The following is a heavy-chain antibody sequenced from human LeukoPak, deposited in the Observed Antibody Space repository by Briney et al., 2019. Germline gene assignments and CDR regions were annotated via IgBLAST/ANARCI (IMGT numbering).Heavy chain of an antibody. V-gene: IGHV1-18*01. Sequence: ASVKVSCKASGYTFTSYGINWVRQAPGHGLEWMGWISTYNGYTNYAQNLQGRVTMTTDTSASTVYLELRSLRSDDTAVYYCARTPPPTIVGAHYFDYWGQGTLVTVSS. CDR1: GYTFTSYG. CDR2: ISTYNGYT. D-gene: IGHD1-26*01. CDR3: ARTPPPTIVGAHYFDY. J-gene: IGHJ4*02.